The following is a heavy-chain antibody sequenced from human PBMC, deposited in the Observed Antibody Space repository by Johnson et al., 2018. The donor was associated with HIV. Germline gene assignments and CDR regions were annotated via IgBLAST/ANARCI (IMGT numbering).Heavy chain of an antibody. CDR1: GFTFSGSA. Sequence: AQLVESGGGLVQPGGSLKLSCAASGFTFSGSAMHWVRQASGKGLEWVGRIRSKANSYATAYSASVKGRFTISRDDSKNTAYLQINSLKTEETAVYYCSPDSSGYQDSFDIWGQGTMVTVSS. CDR3: SPDSSGYQDSFDI. CDR2: IRSKANSYAT. V-gene: IGHV3-73*01. D-gene: IGHD3-22*01. J-gene: IGHJ3*02.